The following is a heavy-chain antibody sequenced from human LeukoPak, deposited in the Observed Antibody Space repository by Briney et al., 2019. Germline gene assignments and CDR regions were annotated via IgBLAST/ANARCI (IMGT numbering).Heavy chain of an antibody. D-gene: IGHD6-6*01. CDR3: ARFRRGRYYFDY. CDR1: GYTFTGYY. V-gene: IGHV1-2*02. Sequence: ASVKLSCTASGYTFTGYYMHWVRNAHGQGLEWMGWINPNSGGTNYAQKFQGSVTMPRDTSISTAYMELGRLRSDDTAVYYCARFRRGRYYFDYWGQGTLVTVSS. CDR2: INPNSGGT. J-gene: IGHJ4*02.